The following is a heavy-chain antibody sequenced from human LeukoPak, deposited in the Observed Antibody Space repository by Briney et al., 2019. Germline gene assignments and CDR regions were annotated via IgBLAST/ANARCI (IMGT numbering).Heavy chain of an antibody. CDR2: ISGSGGST. CDR1: GFAFSSYA. D-gene: IGHD3-10*01. Sequence: GGSLRLSCAASGFAFSSYAMSWVRQAPGKGLEWVSAISGSGGSTYYADSVKGRFTISRDNSKNTLYLQMNSLRAEDTAVYYCAKSARITMVRGVINNPPDYWGQGTLVTVSS. J-gene: IGHJ4*02. CDR3: AKSARITMVRGVINNPPDY. V-gene: IGHV3-23*01.